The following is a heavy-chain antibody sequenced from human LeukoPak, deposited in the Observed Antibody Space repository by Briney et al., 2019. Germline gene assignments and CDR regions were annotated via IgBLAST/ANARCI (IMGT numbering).Heavy chain of an antibody. Sequence: PGRSLRLSCAASGFTFSSYGMHGVRQAPGKGLEWVAVISYDGSNKYYADSVKGRFTISRDNSKNTLYLQMNSLRAEDTAVYYCAKDITYYYDSSGYSNGMDVWGQGTTVTVSS. J-gene: IGHJ6*02. CDR2: ISYDGSNK. CDR3: AKDITYYYDSSGYSNGMDV. D-gene: IGHD3-22*01. V-gene: IGHV3-30*18. CDR1: GFTFSSYG.